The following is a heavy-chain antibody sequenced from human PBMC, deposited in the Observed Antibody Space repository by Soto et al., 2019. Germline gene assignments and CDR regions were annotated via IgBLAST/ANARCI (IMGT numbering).Heavy chain of an antibody. J-gene: IGHJ4*02. Sequence: QPGGSLRLSCAASGFTFSSYAMSWVRQAPGEGLEWVSSISDSGDNTDSADSVRGRFIVSRDNSKATVYLQMNSLRADDTAVYYCVKGSLSAVASLDYWGQGTLVTVSS. CDR2: ISDSGDNT. CDR1: GFTFSSYA. D-gene: IGHD5-12*01. V-gene: IGHV3-23*01. CDR3: VKGSLSAVASLDY.